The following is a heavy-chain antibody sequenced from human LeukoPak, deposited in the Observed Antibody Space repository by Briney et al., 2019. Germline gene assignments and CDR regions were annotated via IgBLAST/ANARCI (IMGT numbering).Heavy chain of an antibody. CDR1: GFTFSRYN. CDR2: ISGTSSYI. V-gene: IGHV3-21*01. Sequence: GGSLRLSCAASGFTFSRYNMKWVRQAPGKGLEWVSSISGTSSYIYYADSVKGRFTISRDNSKNTLYLQMNSLRAEDTAVYYCASGYSYRYFDYWGQGTLVTVSS. CDR3: ASGYSYRYFDY. D-gene: IGHD5-18*01. J-gene: IGHJ4*02.